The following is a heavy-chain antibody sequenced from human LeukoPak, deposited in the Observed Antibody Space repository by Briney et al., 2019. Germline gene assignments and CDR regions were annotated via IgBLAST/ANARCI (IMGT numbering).Heavy chain of an antibody. Sequence: ASVKVSCKASGYTFNTYYIHWVRQAPGQGLEWMGLINPGGGDTTYAQNLQGRATMTRDTSTSTVYMELSNLISEDTAVYYCARGPRGQRFDYWGQGTLVTVSS. CDR2: INPGGGDT. CDR3: ARGPRGQRFDY. CDR1: GYTFNTYY. J-gene: IGHJ4*02. D-gene: IGHD1-1*01. V-gene: IGHV1-46*02.